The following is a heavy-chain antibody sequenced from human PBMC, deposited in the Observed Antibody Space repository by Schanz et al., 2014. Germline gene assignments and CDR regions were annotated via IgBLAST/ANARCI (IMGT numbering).Heavy chain of an antibody. D-gene: IGHD3-10*01. J-gene: IGHJ6*03. CDR1: GYTFTDYG. Sequence: QVQLEQSGAEVKKPGASVKVSCKASGYTFTDYGVIWVRQAPGQGLEWMGWMNPNSGDTGYPRKFQDRVTMTRNTSISTAYMELNSLTSEDTAVYYCARVYMEFERGKSYYYCMDVWGRGTTVTVSS. CDR2: MNPNSGDT. V-gene: IGHV1-8*02. CDR3: ARVYMEFERGKSYYYCMDV.